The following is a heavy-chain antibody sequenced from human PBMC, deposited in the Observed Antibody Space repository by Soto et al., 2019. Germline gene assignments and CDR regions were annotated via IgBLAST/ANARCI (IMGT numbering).Heavy chain of an antibody. CDR2: IYPGDSDT. CDR1: GYSFTSYW. V-gene: IGHV5-51*01. Sequence: PGESLKISCKGSGYSFTSYWIGWVRQMPGKGLGWMGIIYPGDSDTRYSPSFQGQVTISADKSISTAYLQWSSLKASDTAMYYCATSYYYDSSGYYSALGAFDIWGQGTMVTVSS. D-gene: IGHD3-22*01. J-gene: IGHJ3*02. CDR3: ATSYYYDSSGYYSALGAFDI.